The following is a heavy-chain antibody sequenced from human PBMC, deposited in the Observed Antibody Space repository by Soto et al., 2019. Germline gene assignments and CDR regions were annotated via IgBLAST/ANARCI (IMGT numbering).Heavy chain of an antibody. CDR1: GFTFTSSA. J-gene: IGHJ4*02. Sequence: SVKVSCKASGFTFTSSAVQWVRQARGQRLEWIGWIVVGSGNTNYAQKFQERVTITRDMSTSTAYMELSSLRSEDTAVYYCAAEKGPYYYDSSGSGSFDYWGQGTMVTVYS. V-gene: IGHV1-58*01. CDR2: IVVGSGNT. CDR3: AAEKGPYYYDSSGSGSFDY. D-gene: IGHD3-22*01.